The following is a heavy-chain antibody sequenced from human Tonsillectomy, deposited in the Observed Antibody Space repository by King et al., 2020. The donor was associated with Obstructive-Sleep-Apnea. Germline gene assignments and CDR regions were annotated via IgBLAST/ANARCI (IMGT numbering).Heavy chain of an antibody. V-gene: IGHV4-39*07. CDR2: INYSGNT. Sequence: QLQESGPGLVRPSETLSLTCTVSGGSISSSSYYWDWIRQPPGQGLQWIGTINYSGNTYYNPSLKRRVTISVDTSKNQFSLKLSSVTAADTAMYYCARDYNRLVIDSWGQGTLVAVSS. D-gene: IGHD3-9*01. J-gene: IGHJ4*02. CDR3: ARDYNRLVIDS. CDR1: GGSISSSSYY.